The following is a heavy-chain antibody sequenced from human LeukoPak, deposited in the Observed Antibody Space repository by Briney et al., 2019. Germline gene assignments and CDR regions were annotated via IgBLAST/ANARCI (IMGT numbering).Heavy chain of an antibody. V-gene: IGHV4-34*01. CDR2: INHSGST. D-gene: IGHD4-17*01. CDR1: GGSFSGYY. Sequence: PSETLSLTCAVYGGSFSGYYWSWIRQPPGKGLEWIGEINHSGSTNYNPSLKSRVTISVDTSKNQFSLKLSSVTAADTAVYYCAGTRLRRYPFYYYGMDVWGQGTTVTVSS. CDR3: AGTRLRRYPFYYYGMDV. J-gene: IGHJ6*02.